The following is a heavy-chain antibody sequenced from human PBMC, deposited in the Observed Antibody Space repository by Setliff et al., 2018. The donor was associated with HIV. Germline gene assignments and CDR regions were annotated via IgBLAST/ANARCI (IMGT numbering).Heavy chain of an antibody. J-gene: IGHJ3*02. CDR1: GLTFSSYD. Sequence: GGSLRLSCAASGLTFSSYDMHWVRQAAGKGLEWVSGIGRGGDTYYLGSVKGRFTISRENAKNSLYLQMNSLTAGDTAVYFCAGIGDYSISGVAFHICGQGTMVTVSS. V-gene: IGHV3-13*01. D-gene: IGHD4-4*01. CDR3: AGIGDYSISGVAFHI. CDR2: IGRGGDT.